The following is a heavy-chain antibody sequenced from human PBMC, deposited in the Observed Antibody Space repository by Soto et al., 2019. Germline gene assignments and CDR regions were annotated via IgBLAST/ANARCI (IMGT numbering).Heavy chain of an antibody. J-gene: IGHJ5*01. Sequence: PGGSLRLSCAVSGITFISYWMSWVRQAPGKGLELVSHIKQDGSERYYVDSVKGRFTISRDNAKNSLYLQMDSLRVEDTAVYFCAREAASSGWYDSWGPGTVVTVSS. CDR2: IKQDGSER. V-gene: IGHV3-7*01. D-gene: IGHD6-25*01. CDR3: AREAASSGWYDS. CDR1: GITFISYW.